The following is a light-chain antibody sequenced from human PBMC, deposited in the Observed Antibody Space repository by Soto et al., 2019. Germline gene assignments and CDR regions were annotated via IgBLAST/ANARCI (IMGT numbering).Light chain of an antibody. J-gene: IGKJ4*01. CDR2: GAS. V-gene: IGKV3-15*01. CDR3: QQFSSYPLT. Sequence: EIVMTQSPATLSVPPGERATLSCRASQSVSTNFAWYQQKPGQAPRLLIYGASTRATAVPARFTASGSGTEFTLTISSLQSEDFAVYYCQQFSSYPLTFGGGTKVEIK. CDR1: QSVSTN.